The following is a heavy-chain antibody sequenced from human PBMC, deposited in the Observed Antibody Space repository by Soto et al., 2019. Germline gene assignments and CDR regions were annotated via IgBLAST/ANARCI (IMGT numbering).Heavy chain of an antibody. V-gene: IGHV4-59*01. D-gene: IGHD3-10*01. CDR2: IYYSGST. Sequence: SETLSLTCTVSGGSISSYYWRWIRQPPGKGLEWIGYIYYSGSTNYNPSLKSRVTISVDTSKNQFSLKLSSVTAADTAVYYCAIHRVYYGSGSYYNYYYGMDVWGQGTTVTVS. CDR1: GGSISSYY. CDR3: AIHRVYYGSGSYYNYYYGMDV. J-gene: IGHJ6*02.